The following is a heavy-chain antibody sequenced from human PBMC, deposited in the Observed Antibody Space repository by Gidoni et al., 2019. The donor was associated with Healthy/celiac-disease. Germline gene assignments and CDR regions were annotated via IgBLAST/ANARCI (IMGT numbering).Heavy chain of an antibody. CDR2: ISGDGVST. CDR1: GFTFDACA. Sequence: EVQLVESGGGVVQPGGSLRLSCAASGFTFDACAMHWVRQAPGQGLEWVSLISGDGVSTYYADSVKGRFTISRDNSKNSLYLQMNSLRTEDTALYYCAKDMGVELEVDYYYYYGMDVWGQGTTVTVSS. J-gene: IGHJ6*02. V-gene: IGHV3-43*02. D-gene: IGHD3-3*01. CDR3: AKDMGVELEVDYYYYYGMDV.